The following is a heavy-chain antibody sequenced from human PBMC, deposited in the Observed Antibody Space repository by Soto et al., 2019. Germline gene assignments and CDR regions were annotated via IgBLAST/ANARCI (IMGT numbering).Heavy chain of an antibody. CDR2: ISYDGSNK. Sequence: HPRGSLRLSCAASGFTFSSCAMHWVRQAPGKGLEWVALISYDGSNKYYADSVKGRFTISRDNAKNTLYLQMNSLRAEDTAVYYCARGPFYGSSWGQGTLVTVSS. V-gene: IGHV3-30-3*01. J-gene: IGHJ4*02. D-gene: IGHD6-13*01. CDR3: ARGPFYGSS. CDR1: GFTFSSCA.